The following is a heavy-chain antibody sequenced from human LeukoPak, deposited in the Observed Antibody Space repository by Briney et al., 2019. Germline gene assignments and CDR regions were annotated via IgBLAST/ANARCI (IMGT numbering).Heavy chain of an antibody. CDR3: AREGGFYRPLDY. Sequence: SETLSLTCTVSGGSISSGVYYWSWIRQHPGKGLEWIGYIYYSGSTYYNPSLKSRVTISVDTSKNQFSLKLSSVTAADTAVYYCAREGGFYRPLDYSGQGTLVTVSS. CDR2: IYYSGST. V-gene: IGHV4-31*03. CDR1: GGSISSGVYY. J-gene: IGHJ4*02. D-gene: IGHD6-25*01.